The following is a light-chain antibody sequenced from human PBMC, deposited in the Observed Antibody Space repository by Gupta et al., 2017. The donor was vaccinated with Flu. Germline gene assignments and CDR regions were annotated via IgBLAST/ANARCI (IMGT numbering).Light chain of an antibody. CDR3: RQTLQSPVA. Sequence: VAPGATAARSCRSSQRRMSSSGYNTLAWYAQKPGQSPELLIYWAPNRASGVPHRFIDRGSCIGFTLRIRPVEAEDVGVYYCRQTLQSPVAFGQGTKVEIK. J-gene: IGKJ1*01. CDR1: QRRMSSSGYNT. CDR2: WAP. V-gene: IGKV2-28*01.